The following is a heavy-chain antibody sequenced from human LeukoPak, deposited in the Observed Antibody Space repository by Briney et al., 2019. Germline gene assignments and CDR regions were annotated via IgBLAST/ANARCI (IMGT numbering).Heavy chain of an antibody. V-gene: IGHV3-23*01. CDR1: GFTFSSYA. CDR3: AKDPNYYFDY. Sequence: PGGSLRLSCAASGFTFSSYAMSWVRQAAGKGLEWVSAISGRGTSTYYADSVKGRFTISRDNSKNTLYLQMNSLRAEDTAVYYCAKDPNYYFDYWGQGTLVTVSS. J-gene: IGHJ4*02. CDR2: ISGRGTST. D-gene: IGHD5-24*01.